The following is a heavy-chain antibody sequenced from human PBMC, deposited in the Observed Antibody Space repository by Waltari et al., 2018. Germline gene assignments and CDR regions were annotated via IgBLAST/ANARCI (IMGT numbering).Heavy chain of an antibody. V-gene: IGHV3-7*01. CDR3: ARQYCGGDCYWDYFEY. J-gene: IGHJ4*02. CDR2: INQDGSDR. D-gene: IGHD2-21*02. CDR1: GFTFGGFW. Sequence: EVRLVESGGGLALPGDSLRLSCAASGFTFGGFWMTWVRQAPGKGLEWGAIINQDGSDRSYLDAVKGRFTLSRDSTKNSLFLEMNGLTAGDTAVYYCARQYCGGDCYWDYFEYWGQGTLVTVSS.